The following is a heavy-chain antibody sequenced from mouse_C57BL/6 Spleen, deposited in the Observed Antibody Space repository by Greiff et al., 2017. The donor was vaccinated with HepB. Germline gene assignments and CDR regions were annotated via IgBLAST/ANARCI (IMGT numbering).Heavy chain of an antibody. D-gene: IGHD1-1*01. J-gene: IGHJ4*01. CDR2: INPGSGGT. V-gene: IGHV1-54*01. Sequence: QVQLQQSGAELVRPGPSVKVSCKASGYAFTNYLIEWVKQRPGQGLEWIGVINPGSGGTNYNEKFKGKATLTADKSSSTAYMQLSSLTSEDSAVYFCARSYYGSTLYAMDYWGQGTSVTVSS. CDR3: ARSYYGSTLYAMDY. CDR1: GYAFTNYL.